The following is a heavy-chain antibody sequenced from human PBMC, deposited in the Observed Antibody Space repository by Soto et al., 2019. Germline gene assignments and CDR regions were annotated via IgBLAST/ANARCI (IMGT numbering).Heavy chain of an antibody. CDR1: GYSFTSYW. J-gene: IGHJ3*02. CDR2: IDPSDSYT. CDR3: ARHNEESAVAFDI. V-gene: IGHV5-10-1*01. D-gene: IGHD1-1*01. Sequence: GESRKISCKGSGYSFTSYWISWVRQIPGKGLEWMGRIDPSDSYTNYSPSFQGHVTISADKSISTAYLQWSSLKASDTAMYYCARHNEESAVAFDIWGQGTMVTVSS.